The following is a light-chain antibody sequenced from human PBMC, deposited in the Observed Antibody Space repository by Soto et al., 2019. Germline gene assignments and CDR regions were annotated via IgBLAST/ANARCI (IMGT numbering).Light chain of an antibody. CDR1: QSVASY. V-gene: IGKV3-11*01. J-gene: IGKJ2*01. CDR3: QQRSNFYT. Sequence: EIVLTQSPATLSLSPGDRATLSCRASQSVASYLAWYQQKPGQAPRLLIYDASNRATGIPARFSGSGSGTDFTLTISSLEPEDFAVYYCQQRSNFYTFGQGTKLEIK. CDR2: DAS.